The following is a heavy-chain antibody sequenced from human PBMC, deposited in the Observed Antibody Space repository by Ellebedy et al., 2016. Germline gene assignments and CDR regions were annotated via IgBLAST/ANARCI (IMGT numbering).Heavy chain of an antibody. J-gene: IGHJ4*02. Sequence: ASVKVSCXASGYTFTSNGISWVRQAPGQGLEWMGWISAGNGNTNYAEKLQGRVTMTTDTSTSTAYMELRSLRSDDTAVYYCAKFPDFWSGQFDSWGQGTLVTVSS. CDR1: GYTFTSNG. V-gene: IGHV1-18*01. D-gene: IGHD3-3*01. CDR3: AKFPDFWSGQFDS. CDR2: ISAGNGNT.